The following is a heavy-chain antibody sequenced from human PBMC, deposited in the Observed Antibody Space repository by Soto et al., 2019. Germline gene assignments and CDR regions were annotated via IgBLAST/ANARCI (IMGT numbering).Heavy chain of an antibody. Sequence: QITLKESGPTLVKPTQTLTLTCTFSGFSLSTSGVSVGWIRQPPGKALEWLALIYWDDDKRYNPSLKSRLTTTQDTSKNQVVLTMTNMDPVDTATYYCVHNWQRFGVVVKNWFDPWGQGTVVTVSS. CDR1: GFSLSTSGVS. J-gene: IGHJ5*02. CDR3: VHNWQRFGVVVKNWFDP. D-gene: IGHD3-3*01. CDR2: IYWDDDK. V-gene: IGHV2-5*02.